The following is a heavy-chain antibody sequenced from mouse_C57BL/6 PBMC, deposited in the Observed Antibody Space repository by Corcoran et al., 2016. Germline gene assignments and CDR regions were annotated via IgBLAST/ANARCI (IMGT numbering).Heavy chain of an antibody. CDR3: AREDGTLAY. D-gene: IGHD1-1*01. Sequence: QIQLVQSGPELKKPGETVKISCKASGYIFTTYGMSWVKQAPGKGLKWMGWINTYSGVPTYADDFKGRFAFSLETSASTAYLQINNLKNEDTATYFCAREDGTLAYWGQGTLVTVSA. J-gene: IGHJ3*01. CDR1: GYIFTTYG. V-gene: IGHV9-3*01. CDR2: INTYSGVP.